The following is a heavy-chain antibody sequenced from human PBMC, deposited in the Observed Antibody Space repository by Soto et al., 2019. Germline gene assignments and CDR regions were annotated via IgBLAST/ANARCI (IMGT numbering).Heavy chain of an antibody. CDR1: GGSISSGGYY. V-gene: IGHV4-31*03. J-gene: IGHJ5*02. CDR3: ARSSDFWSGYCWFDP. Sequence: PSETLSLTCTVSGGSISSGGYYWSWIRQHPGKGLEWIGYIYYSGSTYYNPSLKSRVTISVDTSKNQFSLKLSSVTAADTAVYYCARSSDFWSGYCWFDPWGQGTLVTVSS. CDR2: IYYSGST. D-gene: IGHD3-3*01.